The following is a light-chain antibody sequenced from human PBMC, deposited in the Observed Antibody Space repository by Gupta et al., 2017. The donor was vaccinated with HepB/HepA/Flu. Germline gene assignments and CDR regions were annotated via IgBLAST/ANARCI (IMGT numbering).Light chain of an antibody. J-gene: IGLJ2*01. V-gene: IGLV2-18*02. CDR3: SAYTSSSTLV. Sequence: SALTQPPSVSGSPGQSVTISCTGTSSDVGSYNRVSWYQQPPGTAPKLMIYEVANRPSGVPDRFSESKSGKTASLTISGLQAEDEADYYCSAYTSSSTLVFGGGTKLTVL. CDR1: SSDVGSYNR. CDR2: EVA.